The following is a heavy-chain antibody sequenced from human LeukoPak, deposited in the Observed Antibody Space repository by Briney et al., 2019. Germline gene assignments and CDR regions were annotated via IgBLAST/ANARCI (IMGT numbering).Heavy chain of an antibody. CDR3: ARVRAATIDAYYYDSSGYYYVAFDI. CDR1: GGSISSSRDY. V-gene: IGHV4-39*07. Sequence: PSETLSLTCIVSGGSISSSRDYWAWIRQPPGKGLEWIANIYYSGSTYYSPSLKSRVIISVDTSKNQFSLKLSSVTAADTAVYYCARVRAATIDAYYYDSSGYYYVAFDIWGQGTMVTVSS. CDR2: IYYSGST. D-gene: IGHD3-22*01. J-gene: IGHJ3*02.